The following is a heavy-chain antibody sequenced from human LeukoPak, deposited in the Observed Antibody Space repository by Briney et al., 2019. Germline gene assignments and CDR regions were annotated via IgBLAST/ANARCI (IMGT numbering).Heavy chain of an antibody. Sequence: PSETLSLTCAVYGGSFSGYYWIWIRQPPGKGLEWIGEINHSGSTNYNPSLNSLDTISVDKYKNQFSVKLSYVNGEDTAVYYCARGSIAARHLFDYWGQGTLVTVSS. CDR2: INHSGST. J-gene: IGHJ4*02. D-gene: IGHD6-6*01. CDR3: ARGSIAARHLFDY. CDR1: GGSFSGYY. V-gene: IGHV4-34*01.